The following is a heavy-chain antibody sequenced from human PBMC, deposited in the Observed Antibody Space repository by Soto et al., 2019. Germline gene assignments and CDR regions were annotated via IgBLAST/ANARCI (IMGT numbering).Heavy chain of an antibody. CDR1: GGTFSSYA. Sequence: ASVKVSCKASGGTFSSYAISWVRQAPGQGLEWMGGIIPILGIANYAQKFQGRVTITADKSTSTAYMELSSLRSEDTAVYYCAREAGWNYYDSSGYYFDYWGQGTLVTVSS. CDR3: AREAGWNYYDSSGYYFDY. J-gene: IGHJ4*02. D-gene: IGHD3-22*01. CDR2: IIPILGIA. V-gene: IGHV1-69*10.